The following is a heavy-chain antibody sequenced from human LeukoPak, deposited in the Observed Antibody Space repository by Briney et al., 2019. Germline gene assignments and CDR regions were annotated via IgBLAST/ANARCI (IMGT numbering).Heavy chain of an antibody. CDR3: ARRRTWVANCYDP. J-gene: IGHJ5*02. D-gene: IGHD7-27*01. V-gene: IGHV4-34*01. CDR2: INHSGST. CDR1: GGSFSGYY. Sequence: SETLSLTCAVYGGSFSGYYWSWIRQPPGKGLEWIGEINHSGSTNYNPSLKSRVTISVDTSKNQFSLKLSSVTAADTAVYYCARRRTWVANCYDPWGQGTLVTVSS.